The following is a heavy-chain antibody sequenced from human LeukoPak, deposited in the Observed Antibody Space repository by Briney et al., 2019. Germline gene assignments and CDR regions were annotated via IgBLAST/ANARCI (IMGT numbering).Heavy chain of an antibody. J-gene: IGHJ5*02. CDR2: INPNSGGT. CDR1: GYTFTGYY. Sequence: ASVKVSCKASGYTFTGYYTHWVRQAPGQGLEWMGWINPNSGGTNYAQKFQGRVTMTRDTSISTAYMELSRLRSDDTAVYYCARDRAYYDFWTPGFDPWGQGTLVTVSS. CDR3: ARDRAYYDFWTPGFDP. D-gene: IGHD3-3*01. V-gene: IGHV1-2*02.